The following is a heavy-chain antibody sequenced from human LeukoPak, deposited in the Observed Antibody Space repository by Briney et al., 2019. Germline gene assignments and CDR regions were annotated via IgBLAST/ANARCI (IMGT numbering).Heavy chain of an antibody. CDR3: AIAARLVYNWFDP. CDR2: IYHSGTT. CDR1: GGSIISDSYN. J-gene: IGHJ5*02. D-gene: IGHD6-6*01. V-gene: IGHV4-39*01. Sequence: PSETLSLTCTVSGGSIISDSYNWGWIRQSPGRGLEWIGTIYHSGTTYYNPSLKSRVTISVDTSKNQFFLKVTSVTAADTAVYYCAIAARLVYNWFDPWGQGTLVTVSS.